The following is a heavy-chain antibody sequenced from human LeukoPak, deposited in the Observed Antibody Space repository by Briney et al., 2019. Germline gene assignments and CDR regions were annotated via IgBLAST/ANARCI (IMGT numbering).Heavy chain of an antibody. J-gene: IGHJ4*02. CDR2: IYSGGST. V-gene: IGHV3-66*01. CDR1: GFTVSSNY. CDR3: AREIAAAGTLYSDY. D-gene: IGHD6-13*01. Sequence: GSLRLSCAASGFTVSSNYMSWVRQAPGKGLEWVSVIYSGGSTYYADSVKGRFTISRDNSKNTLCLQMNSLRAEDTAVYYCAREIAAAGTLYSDYWGQGTLVTVSS.